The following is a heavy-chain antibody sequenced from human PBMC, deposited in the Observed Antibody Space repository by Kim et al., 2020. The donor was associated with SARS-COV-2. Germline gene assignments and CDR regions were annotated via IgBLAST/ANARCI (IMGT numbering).Heavy chain of an antibody. CDR2: ISTSSSHT. Sequence: GGSLRLSCVASGFTFSDYYMSWICQAPGKGLEWVSYISTSSSHTDYADSVKGRFTISRDNAENSVYLQMNSLRAEDTAVYYCARDYYGSGSYGQFDPWGQGTLVTVSS. V-gene: IGHV3-11*06. CDR3: ARDYYGSGSYGQFDP. D-gene: IGHD3-10*01. CDR1: GFTFSDYY. J-gene: IGHJ5*02.